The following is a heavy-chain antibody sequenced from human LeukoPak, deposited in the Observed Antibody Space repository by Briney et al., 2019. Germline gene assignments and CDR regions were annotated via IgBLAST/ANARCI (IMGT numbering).Heavy chain of an antibody. D-gene: IGHD3-10*01. CDR1: GGSISSYY. J-gene: IGHJ5*02. V-gene: IGHV4-34*01. Sequence: SETLPLTCTVSGGSISSYYWSWIRQPPGKGLEWIGEINHSGSTNYNPSLKSRVTISVDTSKNQFSLKLSSVTAADTAVYYCARSPYYYGSGSYYSNWFDPWGQGTLVTVSS. CDR2: INHSGST. CDR3: ARSPYYYGSGSYYSNWFDP.